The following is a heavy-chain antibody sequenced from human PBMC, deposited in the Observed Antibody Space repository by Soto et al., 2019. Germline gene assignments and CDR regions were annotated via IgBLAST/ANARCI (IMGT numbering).Heavy chain of an antibody. CDR2: IIPIFGTA. Sequence: GASVKVSCKASGYTFSGYYILWVRQAPGQGLEWMGGIIPIFGTANYAQKFQGRVTITADESTSTAYMELSSLRSEDTAVYYCARDYAPAAFNDAFDIWGQGTMVTVSS. CDR3: ARDYAPAAFNDAFDI. CDR1: GYTFSGYY. D-gene: IGHD2-2*01. J-gene: IGHJ3*02. V-gene: IGHV1-69*13.